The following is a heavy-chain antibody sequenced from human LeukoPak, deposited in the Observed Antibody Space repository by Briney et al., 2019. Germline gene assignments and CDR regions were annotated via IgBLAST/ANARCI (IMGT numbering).Heavy chain of an antibody. CDR2: IKKGANAK. CDR3: ARVGYNDYDLDY. V-gene: IGHV3-7*01. D-gene: IGHD5-12*01. CDR1: SFTFSVYW. J-gene: IGHJ4*02. Sequence: TGGSLRLSCAASSFTFSVYWMSGVRQAQGKGLEWGAKIKKGANAKNSVDSVKGGLTLSRDNAMNSLYLQMNSRGVEDTAVYYCARVGYNDYDLDYWGQGALVTVSS.